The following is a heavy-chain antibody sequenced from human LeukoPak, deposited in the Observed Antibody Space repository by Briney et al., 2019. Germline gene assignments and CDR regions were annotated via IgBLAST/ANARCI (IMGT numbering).Heavy chain of an antibody. CDR2: INPSGGST. CDR3: ARERSPSSIAARSIAYYFDY. Sequence: VASVKVSCKASGYTLTSYYMHWVRQAPGQGLEWMGIINPSGGSTSYAQKFQGRVTMTRDMSTSTVYMELSSLRSEDTAVYYCARERSPSSIAARSIAYYFDYWGQGTLVTVSS. CDR1: GYTLTSYY. V-gene: IGHV1-46*01. J-gene: IGHJ4*02. D-gene: IGHD6-6*01.